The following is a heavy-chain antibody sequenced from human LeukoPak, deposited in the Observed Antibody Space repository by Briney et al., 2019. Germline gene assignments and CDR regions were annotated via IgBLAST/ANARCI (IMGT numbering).Heavy chain of an antibody. Sequence: GGSLRLSCAASGFTFSRYAMAWVRQAPGKGPDWVSSISSSPIDIYDADSVKGRFTISRDNSKNSLYLQMNSLTVEDTAVYYCVKDFSDYVGLTGCFDNWGQGTLVTVSS. D-gene: IGHD4-23*01. CDR3: VKDFSDYVGLTGCFDN. CDR1: GFTFSRYA. J-gene: IGHJ4*02. CDR2: ISSSPIDI. V-gene: IGHV3-21*01.